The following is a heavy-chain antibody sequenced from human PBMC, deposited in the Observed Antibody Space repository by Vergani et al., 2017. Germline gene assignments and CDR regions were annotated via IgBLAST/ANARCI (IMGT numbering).Heavy chain of an antibody. CDR2: ISGSGGST. CDR1: GFTFNHYA. J-gene: IGHJ6*02. D-gene: IGHD2-2*01. V-gene: IGHV3-23*01. Sequence: EVQLLESGGDLVQPGGSLRLSCAASGFTFNHYAMNWVRQAPGKGLEWVSGISGSGGSTYYAGSVKGRFTISRDNSKNTLYLQMNSLRADDTAVYYCAKGVYCSSTSCYEGRGYYYGMGVWGQGTTVTFSS. CDR3: AKGVYCSSTSCYEGRGYYYGMGV.